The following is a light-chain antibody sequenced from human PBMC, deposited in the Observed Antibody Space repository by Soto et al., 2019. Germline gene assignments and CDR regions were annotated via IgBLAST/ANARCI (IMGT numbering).Light chain of an antibody. J-gene: IGKJ3*01. Sequence: EIVLTQSPGTLSLSPGERATLSCRASQSVSSNFLAWYQQKPGQAPSLLIYAASSRATGIPDRFSGSGSGTDFTLIISRLEPEDFAVYCCQQYVSSPFTFGPGTKVDIK. V-gene: IGKV3-20*01. CDR3: QQYVSSPFT. CDR1: QSVSSNF. CDR2: AAS.